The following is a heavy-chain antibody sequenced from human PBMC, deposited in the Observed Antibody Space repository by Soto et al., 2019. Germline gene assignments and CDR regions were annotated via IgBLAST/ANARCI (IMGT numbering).Heavy chain of an antibody. J-gene: IGHJ6*03. D-gene: IGHD4-4*01. Sequence: VGSLILSCAASGFTSRSYSMNWVRQAPGKGLEWVSYISSSSSTIYYADSVKGRFTISRDNAKNSLYLQMNSLRAEDTAVYYCAPSTVTTNYYYYMDVWGKGTTVTVSS. CDR1: GFTSRSYS. V-gene: IGHV3-48*01. CDR2: ISSSSSTI. CDR3: APSTVTTNYYYYMDV.